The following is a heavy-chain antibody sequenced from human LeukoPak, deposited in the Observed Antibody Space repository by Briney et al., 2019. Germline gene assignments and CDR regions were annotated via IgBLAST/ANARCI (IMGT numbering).Heavy chain of an antibody. V-gene: IGHV4-4*02. CDR2: ISLSGVT. Sequence: MPSGTLSLICGVSGGSISSTNWWSWVRQPPGQGLEWIGEISLSGVTNYNPSLKSRVTMSLDRSKNHLSLTLTSVTAADTAVYYCSRESGAFSPFGYWGQGTLVTVSS. J-gene: IGHJ4*02. CDR3: SRESGAFSPFGY. CDR1: GGSISSTNW. D-gene: IGHD1-26*01.